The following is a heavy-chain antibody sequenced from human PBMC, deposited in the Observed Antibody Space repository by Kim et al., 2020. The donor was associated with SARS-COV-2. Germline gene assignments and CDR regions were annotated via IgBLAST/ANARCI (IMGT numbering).Heavy chain of an antibody. CDR1: GFTFSSYS. V-gene: IGHV3-21*01. CDR2: ISSSSSYI. CDR3: ARDQGPMVRGAVYYYGMDV. Sequence: GGSLRLSCAASGFTFSSYSMNWVRQAPGKGLEWVSSISSSSSYIYYADSVKGRFTISRDNAKNSLYLQMNSLRAEDTAVYYCARDQGPMVRGAVYYYGMDVWGQGTTVTVSS. D-gene: IGHD3-10*01. J-gene: IGHJ6*02.